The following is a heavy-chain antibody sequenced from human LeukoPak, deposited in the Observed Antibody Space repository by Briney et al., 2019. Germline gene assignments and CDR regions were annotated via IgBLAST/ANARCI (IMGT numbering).Heavy chain of an antibody. CDR2: INHSGST. Sequence: SSETLSLTCAVYGGSFSGYYWSWIRQPPGKGLEWIGEINHSGSTNYNPSLKSRVTISVDTSKNQFSLKLSSVTAADTAVYYCAREPGIGYYYYMDVWDKGTTVTVSS. CDR1: GGSFSGYY. D-gene: IGHD1-14*01. CDR3: AREPGIGYYYYMDV. J-gene: IGHJ6*03. V-gene: IGHV4-34*01.